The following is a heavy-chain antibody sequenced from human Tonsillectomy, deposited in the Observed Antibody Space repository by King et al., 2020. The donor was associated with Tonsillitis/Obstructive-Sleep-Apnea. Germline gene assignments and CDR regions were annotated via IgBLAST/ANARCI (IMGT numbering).Heavy chain of an antibody. D-gene: IGHD1-26*01. CDR1: GYTITSYP. CDR2: INTNTGNP. Sequence: QLVQSGSELKKPGASVKVSCKASGYTITSYPMNWVRQAPGQGLEWMGWINTNTGNPTYAQGFTGRVVFSLYTSVSTAYLQISGLEAEDTAVYYCARDGLGKAFDIWGQGALVTVSS. CDR3: ARDGLGKAFDI. J-gene: IGHJ3*02. V-gene: IGHV7-4-1*02.